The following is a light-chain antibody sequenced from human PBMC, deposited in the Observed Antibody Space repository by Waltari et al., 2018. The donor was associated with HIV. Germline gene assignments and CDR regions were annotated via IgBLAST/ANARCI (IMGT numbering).Light chain of an antibody. CDR2: RND. CDR1: KSNVVNNF. Sequence: QSVLTQPPSASRTPGQRVLMSCSGNKSNVVNNFVSWFQQVPGGAPKLVIYRNDRRPSGVPDRFSGAKSGSSASLAISGLQSDDEADYFCASWDDNLGHWVFGVGTKLTV. CDR3: ASWDDNLGHWV. J-gene: IGLJ3*02. V-gene: IGLV1-44*01.